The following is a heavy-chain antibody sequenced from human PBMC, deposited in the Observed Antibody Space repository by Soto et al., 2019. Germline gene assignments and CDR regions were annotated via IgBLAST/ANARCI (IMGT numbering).Heavy chain of an antibody. CDR2: ISWDGGST. Sequence: PGGSLRLSCAASGFTFDDYTMHWVRQAPGKGLEWVSLISWDGGSTYYADSVKGRFTISRDNSKNSLYLQMNSLRTEDTALYYCAKDSTLSGSYYNSGYFQHWGQGTLVTVSS. J-gene: IGHJ1*01. V-gene: IGHV3-43*01. D-gene: IGHD1-26*01. CDR1: GFTFDDYT. CDR3: AKDSTLSGSYYNSGYFQH.